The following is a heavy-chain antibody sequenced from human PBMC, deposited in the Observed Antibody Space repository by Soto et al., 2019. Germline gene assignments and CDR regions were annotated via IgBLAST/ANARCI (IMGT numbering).Heavy chain of an antibody. CDR2: INPNSGGT. V-gene: IGHV1-2*04. D-gene: IGHD3-16*01. CDR3: ARSLFLGGVPMGVYFDY. CDR1: GYTFTGYY. J-gene: IGHJ4*02. Sequence: GASVKVSCKASGYTFTGYYMHWVRQAPGQGLEWMGWINPNSGGTNYAQKFQGWVTMTRDTSISTAYMELSRLRSDDTAVYYCARSLFLGGVPMGVYFDYWGQGTLVTVSS.